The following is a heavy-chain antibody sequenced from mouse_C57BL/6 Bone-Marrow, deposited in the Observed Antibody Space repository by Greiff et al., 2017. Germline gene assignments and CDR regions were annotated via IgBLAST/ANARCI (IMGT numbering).Heavy chain of an antibody. CDR2: INPNYGTT. CDR1: GYSFTDYN. J-gene: IGHJ2*01. D-gene: IGHD1-1*01. CDR3: ARSITTVVATGDY. V-gene: IGHV1-39*01. Sequence: VHVKQSGPELVKPGASVKISCKASGYSFTDYNMNWVKQSNGKSLEWIGVINPNYGTTSYNQKFKGKATLTVDQSSSTAYMQLNSLTSEDSAVYYCARSITTVVATGDYWGQGTTLTVSS.